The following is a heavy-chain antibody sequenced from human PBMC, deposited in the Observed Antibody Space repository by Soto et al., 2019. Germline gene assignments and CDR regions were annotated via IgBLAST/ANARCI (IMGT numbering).Heavy chain of an antibody. V-gene: IGHV4-59*11. CDR1: GGSINNHY. CDR3: ARANFYSEY. Sequence: QVHLQESGPGLVKPSETLSLTCTVSGGSINNHYWSWIRQPPGKGLEWIGYIYYTGSTNYNPSLKSRVTMPGHPPKNRVPLPLPSLRAGHTPIFYCARANFYSEYWAQGTLAPLPS. J-gene: IGHJ4*02. CDR2: IYYTGST.